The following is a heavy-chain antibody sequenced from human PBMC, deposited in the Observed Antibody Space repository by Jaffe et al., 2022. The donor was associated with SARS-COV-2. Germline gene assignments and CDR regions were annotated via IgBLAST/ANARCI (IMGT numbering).Heavy chain of an antibody. Sequence: EVQLVESGGGLVQPGGSLRLSCAASGFTFSSYSMNWVRQAPGKGLEWVSYISSSSSTIYYADSVKGRFTISRDNAKNSLYLQMNSLRDEDTAVYYCARALYSGSYFDAFDIWGQGTMVTVSS. D-gene: IGHD1-26*01. CDR1: GFTFSSYS. J-gene: IGHJ3*02. CDR2: ISSSSSTI. CDR3: ARALYSGSYFDAFDI. V-gene: IGHV3-48*02.